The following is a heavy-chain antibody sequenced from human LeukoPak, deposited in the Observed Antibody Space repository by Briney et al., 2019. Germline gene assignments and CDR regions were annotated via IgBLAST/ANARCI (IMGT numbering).Heavy chain of an antibody. V-gene: IGHV3-48*03. CDR1: GFSFSIYD. Sequence: PGRSLRLSCAASGFSFSIYDVTWVRQAPGKGLEWVSYISVGGSPIYYADSVRGRFTISRDNAKNSLYLQMNSLRAEDTAVYYCARVEAGYYDAFDTWGQGTMVTVSS. CDR2: ISVGGSPI. J-gene: IGHJ3*02. D-gene: IGHD1-26*01. CDR3: ARVEAGYYDAFDT.